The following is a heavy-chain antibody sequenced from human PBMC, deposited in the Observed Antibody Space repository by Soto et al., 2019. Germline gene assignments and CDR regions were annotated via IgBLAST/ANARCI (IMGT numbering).Heavy chain of an antibody. J-gene: IGHJ3*02. Sequence: QVQLVQSGAEVRKHGSSVKVSCEVSGGSFNNYVISCLRQAPGQGLEWMGGIIPNYEAANYAQKFRGRLTMTADKAPNTAYMELNSLRPEDTATYYCARYWNAGTLYGAFDIWGQGTTVIVS. CDR1: GGSFNNYV. CDR2: IIPNYEAA. CDR3: ARYWNAGTLYGAFDI. V-gene: IGHV1-69*06. D-gene: IGHD4-17*01.